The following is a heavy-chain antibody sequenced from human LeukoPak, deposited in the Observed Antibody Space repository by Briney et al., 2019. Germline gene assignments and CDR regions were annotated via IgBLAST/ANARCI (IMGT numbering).Heavy chain of an antibody. Sequence: SQTLSLTCAISGDSVSSNSVTWNWIRQSPSRGLEWLGRTYYRSTWYNDYAVSVRGRITVNPDTSKNQFSLHLNSVTPEDTAVYYCARDRDGYNYFDYWGQGTLVTVSS. D-gene: IGHD5-24*01. J-gene: IGHJ4*02. CDR3: ARDRDGYNYFDY. CDR2: TYYRSTWYN. CDR1: GDSVSSNSVT. V-gene: IGHV6-1*01.